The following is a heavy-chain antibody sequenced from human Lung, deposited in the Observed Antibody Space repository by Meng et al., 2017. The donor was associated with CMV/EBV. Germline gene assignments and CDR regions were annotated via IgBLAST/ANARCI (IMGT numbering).Heavy chain of an antibody. CDR2: ISGNSGFR. J-gene: IGHJ6*02. D-gene: IGHD2-21*02. CDR1: GFTFDDFA. Sequence: SCAASGFTFDDFAMHWVRQIPGEGLEWVSGISGNSGFRGYADSVKGRFTISRDNDRKTLSLQMNTLRVEDTALYYCVKGGGEKVTFDVMDVWGQGTTVTVSS. V-gene: IGHV3-9*01. CDR3: VKGGGEKVTFDVMDV.